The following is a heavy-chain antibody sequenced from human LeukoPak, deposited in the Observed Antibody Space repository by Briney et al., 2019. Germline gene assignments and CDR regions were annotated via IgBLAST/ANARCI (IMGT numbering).Heavy chain of an antibody. D-gene: IGHD5-18*01. CDR1: GGSFSGYY. CDR3: ASTLRGYSYGPIDY. J-gene: IGHJ4*02. V-gene: IGHV4-34*01. Sequence: SETLSLTCAVYGGSFSGYYWSWIRQPPGKGLEWIGEINHSGSTNYNPSLKSRVTISVDTSKNQFSLKLSSVTAADTAVYYCASTLRGYSYGPIDYWGQGTLVTVSS. CDR2: INHSGST.